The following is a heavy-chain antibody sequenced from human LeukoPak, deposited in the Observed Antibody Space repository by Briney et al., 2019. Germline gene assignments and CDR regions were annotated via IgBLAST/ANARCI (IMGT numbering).Heavy chain of an antibody. Sequence: SETLSLTCTVSGGSINNYYWSWIRQPPGKGLEWIGYIHYSGSTHYNPSLKSRVTISVDTSKNEFSLKLSSVTAADTAVYYCATTYCSSTSCYAFDYWGQGTLVTVSS. CDR3: ATTYCSSTSCYAFDY. CDR1: GGSINNYY. V-gene: IGHV4-59*01. D-gene: IGHD2-2*01. CDR2: IHYSGST. J-gene: IGHJ4*02.